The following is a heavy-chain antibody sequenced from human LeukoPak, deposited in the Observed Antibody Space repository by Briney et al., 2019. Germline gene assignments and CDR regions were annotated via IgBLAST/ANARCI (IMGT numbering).Heavy chain of an antibody. Sequence: SETLSLTCTVSGGSISSGGYYWSWIRQPPGKGLEWIGYIYHSGSTYYNPSLKSRVTISVDRSKNQFSLKLSSVTAADTAVYYCAARDSSGFTNWFDPWGQGTLVTVSS. CDR3: AARDSSGFTNWFDP. J-gene: IGHJ5*02. D-gene: IGHD3-22*01. V-gene: IGHV4-30-2*01. CDR2: IYHSGST. CDR1: GGSISSGGYY.